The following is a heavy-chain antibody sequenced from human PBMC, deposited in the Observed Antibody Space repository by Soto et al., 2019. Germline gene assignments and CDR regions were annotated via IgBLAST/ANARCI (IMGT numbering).Heavy chain of an antibody. J-gene: IGHJ4*02. CDR3: AGSGYVEYYFDY. D-gene: IGHD5-12*01. CDR1: GFTFSSYA. V-gene: IGHV3-30-3*01. CDR2: ISYDGSNK. Sequence: QVQLVESGGGVVQPGRSLRLSCAASGFTFSSYAMHWVRQAPGKGLEWVAVISYDGSNKYYADSVKGRFTISRDNSKNTLYLQMNSLRAEDTAVYYCAGSGYVEYYFDYWGQGTLVTVSS.